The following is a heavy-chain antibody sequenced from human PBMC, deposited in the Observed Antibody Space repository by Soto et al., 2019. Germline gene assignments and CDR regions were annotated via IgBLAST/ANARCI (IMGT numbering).Heavy chain of an antibody. J-gene: IGHJ4*02. V-gene: IGHV1-2*04. CDR3: ATGRGYTGYDALDY. Sequence: GASVKVSCKASGYTFTGYYMHWVRQAPGQGLEWMGWINPNSGGTNYAQKFQGWVTMTRDTSITTAYMELSRLTSDDTAVYYCATGRGYTGYDALDYWGQGTLVTVSS. CDR2: INPNSGGT. D-gene: IGHD5-12*01. CDR1: GYTFTGYY.